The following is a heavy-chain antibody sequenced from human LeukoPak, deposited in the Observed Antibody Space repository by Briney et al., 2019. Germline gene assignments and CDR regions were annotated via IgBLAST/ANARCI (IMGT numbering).Heavy chain of an antibody. J-gene: IGHJ3*02. V-gene: IGHV4-34*01. D-gene: IGHD3-22*01. CDR1: GGSFSGYY. CDR3: ARGRRRYYYDSSGYYSTASDAFDI. CDR2: INHSGST. Sequence: KPSETLSLTCAVYGGSFSGYYWSWIRQPPGKGLEWIGEINHSGSTNYNPSLKSRVTISVDTSKNQFSLKLSSVTAADTAVYYCARGRRRYYYDSSGYYSTASDAFDIWGQGTMVTVSS.